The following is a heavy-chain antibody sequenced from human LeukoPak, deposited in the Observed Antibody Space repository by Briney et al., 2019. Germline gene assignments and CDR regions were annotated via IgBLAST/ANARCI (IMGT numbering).Heavy chain of an antibody. D-gene: IGHD2-15*01. CDR1: GGTFSSYA. V-gene: IGHV1-69*04. Sequence: GASVKVSCKASGGTFSSYAISWVRQAPGQGLEWMGRIIPILGIANYAQKFQGRVTITADKSTSTAYMELSSLRSEDTAVYYCARPSSGGSLDAFDIWGQGTMVTVSS. J-gene: IGHJ3*02. CDR3: ARPSSGGSLDAFDI. CDR2: IIPILGIA.